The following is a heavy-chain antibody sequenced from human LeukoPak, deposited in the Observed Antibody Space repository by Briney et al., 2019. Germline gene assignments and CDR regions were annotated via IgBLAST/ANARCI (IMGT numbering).Heavy chain of an antibody. CDR1: GYTFTGYY. V-gene: IGHV1-2*06. CDR2: INPNSGGT. CDR3: ARDRSSGYYNTFDY. J-gene: IGHJ4*02. D-gene: IGHD3-22*01. Sequence: ASVKVSCKVSGYTFTGYYMHWVRQAPGQGLEWMGRINPNSGGTNYAQKFQGRVTMTRDTSISTAYMELSRLRSDDTAVYYCARDRSSGYYNTFDYWGQGTLVTVSS.